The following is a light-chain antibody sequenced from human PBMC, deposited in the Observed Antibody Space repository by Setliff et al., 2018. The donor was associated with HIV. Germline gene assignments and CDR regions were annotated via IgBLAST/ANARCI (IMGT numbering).Light chain of an antibody. V-gene: IGLV2-11*01. CDR1: SSDVGGYKY. CDR2: DVS. Sequence: QSALTQPRSVSGSPGQSVTISCTGTSSDVGGYKYVSWYQQHPGKAPKLMIYDVSKRPSGVPDRFSGSKSGNTASLTISGLQAEDEADYYCCSYAGSYTFGYVFGTGTKV. J-gene: IGLJ1*01. CDR3: CSYAGSYTFGYV.